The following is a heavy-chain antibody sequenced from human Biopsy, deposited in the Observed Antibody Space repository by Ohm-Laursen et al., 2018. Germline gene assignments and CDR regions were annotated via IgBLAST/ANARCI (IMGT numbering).Heavy chain of an antibody. J-gene: IGHJ4*02. CDR2: INHSGST. CDR3: ARGRLRAVARFDY. Sequence: PSDTLSLTCGVYGGSFSGYYWSWIRQPPGKGLEWIGEINHSGSTNYSPSLKSRVTISVDTSKSQFSLKLSSVTAADTAVYYCARGRLRAVARFDYWGQGTLVTVSS. V-gene: IGHV4-34*01. D-gene: IGHD6-19*01. CDR1: GGSFSGYY.